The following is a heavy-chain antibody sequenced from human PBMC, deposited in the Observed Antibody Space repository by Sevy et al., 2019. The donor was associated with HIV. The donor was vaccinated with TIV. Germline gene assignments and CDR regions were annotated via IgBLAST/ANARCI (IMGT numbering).Heavy chain of an antibody. Sequence: ASVKVSCKASGYTFTGYYMHWGRQAPGQGLEWMGRINPNSGGTNDAQKVQGRVTMTRDTSISTAYMELSRLRSDDTAVYYCARIMITFGGVIVIPDYYGMDVWGHGTTVTVSS. D-gene: IGHD3-16*02. CDR2: INPNSGGT. CDR1: GYTFTGYY. J-gene: IGHJ6*02. CDR3: ARIMITFGGVIVIPDYYGMDV. V-gene: IGHV1-2*06.